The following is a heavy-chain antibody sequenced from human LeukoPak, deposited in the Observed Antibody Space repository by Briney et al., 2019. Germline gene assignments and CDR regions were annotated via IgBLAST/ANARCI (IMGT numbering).Heavy chain of an antibody. Sequence: SETLSLTRTVSGASISSSTDYWGWIRQPPGKGLEWIANIYYSGSTYYNPSLKSRVTISVDTSKNQFSLKLSSVTAADTAVYYCAGLIRPGWFDPWGQGTLVPVSS. CDR1: GASISSSTDY. D-gene: IGHD1-14*01. J-gene: IGHJ5*02. V-gene: IGHV4-39*01. CDR2: IYYSGST. CDR3: AGLIRPGWFDP.